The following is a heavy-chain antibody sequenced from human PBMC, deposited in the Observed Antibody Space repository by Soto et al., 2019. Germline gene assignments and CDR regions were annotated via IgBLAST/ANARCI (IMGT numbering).Heavy chain of an antibody. D-gene: IGHD2-21*02. J-gene: IGHJ6*02. CDR2: IYPSDSDT. CDR3: AKGLYVTSYGMDV. Sequence: WVRQMPGKGLEWMGIIYPSDSDTRYSPSFQGQVTISVDKSITTAYLQWSRLEASDTAIYYCAKGLYVTSYGMDVWGQGTTVTVSS. V-gene: IGHV5-51*01.